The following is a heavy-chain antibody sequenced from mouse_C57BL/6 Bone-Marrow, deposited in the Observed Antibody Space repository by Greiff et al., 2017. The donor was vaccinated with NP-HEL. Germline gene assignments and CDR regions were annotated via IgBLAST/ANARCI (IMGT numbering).Heavy chain of an antibody. CDR3: AKGSYYGSSWFAY. J-gene: IGHJ3*01. V-gene: IGHV2-5*01. CDR2: IWRGGST. CDR1: GFSLTSYG. D-gene: IGHD2-1*01. Sequence: VQLQESGPGLVQPSQRLSITCTVSGFSLTSYGVHWVRQSPGKGLEWLGVIWRGGSTDYNAAFMSRLSITKDNSKSQVFFIMNSLQADDTAIYYCAKGSYYGSSWFAYWGQGTLVTVSA.